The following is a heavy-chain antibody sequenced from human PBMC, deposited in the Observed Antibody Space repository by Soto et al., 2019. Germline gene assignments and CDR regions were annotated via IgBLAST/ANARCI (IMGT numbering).Heavy chain of an antibody. Sequence: PGGSLRLSCAASRFTFSDFSMNWVRQAPGKGLEWVSSISSKNGYIYYADSVQGRFTVSRDNAENSLYLQMNSLRAEDTAVYYCARSLNSGSYRTTYYFDYWGQGTLVTVSS. J-gene: IGHJ4*02. CDR3: ARSLNSGSYRTTYYFDY. D-gene: IGHD6-13*01. V-gene: IGHV3-21*01. CDR2: ISSKNGYI. CDR1: RFTFSDFS.